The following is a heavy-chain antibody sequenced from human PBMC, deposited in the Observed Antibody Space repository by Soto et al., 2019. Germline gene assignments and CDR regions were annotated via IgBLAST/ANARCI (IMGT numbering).Heavy chain of an antibody. D-gene: IGHD3-10*01. V-gene: IGHV1-18*01. J-gene: IGHJ4*02. CDR1: GYTFTSYG. CDR2: ISAYNGNT. CDR3: ARDSPFGELLPDYDY. Sequence: ASVKVSCKASGYTFTSYGISWVRQAPGQGLEWMGWISAYNGNTNYAQKLQGRVTMTTDTSTSTAYMELRSLRSDDTAVYYCARDSPFGELLPDYDYWGQGTLVTVSS.